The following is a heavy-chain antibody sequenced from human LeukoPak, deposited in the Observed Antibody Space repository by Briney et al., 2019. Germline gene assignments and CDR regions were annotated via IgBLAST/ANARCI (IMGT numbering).Heavy chain of an antibody. Sequence: GGSLRLSCTASGFTFSSYAMNWVRQDPGKGLEWVSGIGAGGTFTYYADSVKGRFTIFKDNSRDTLYLQMNSLRADDTAVYYCAKDLGCTTYGYYFDYWGQGTLVTVSS. J-gene: IGHJ4*02. CDR2: IGAGGTFT. CDR3: AKDLGCTTYGYYFDY. D-gene: IGHD4-17*01. CDR1: GFTFSSYA. V-gene: IGHV3-23*01.